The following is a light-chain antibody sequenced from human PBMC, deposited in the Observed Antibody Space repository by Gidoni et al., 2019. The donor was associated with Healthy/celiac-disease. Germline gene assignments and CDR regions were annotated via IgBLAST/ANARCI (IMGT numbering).Light chain of an antibody. CDR1: QSISNY. J-gene: IGKJ5*01. Sequence: DIHLTHSPSSLSASLGDRVTITCRASQSISNYLNWFQQKPGKAPKLLIYAASILPGGVPSRFSGSGSGTDFTLTINSLQPEDFATYYCQQSYNTPITFGQGTRL. CDR3: QQSYNTPIT. V-gene: IGKV1-39*01. CDR2: AAS.